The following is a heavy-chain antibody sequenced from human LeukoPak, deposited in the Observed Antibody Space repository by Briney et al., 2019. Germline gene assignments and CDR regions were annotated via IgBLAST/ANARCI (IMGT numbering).Heavy chain of an antibody. CDR1: GYNFTSSW. J-gene: IGHJ4*02. V-gene: IGHV5-10-1*01. D-gene: IGHD1-26*01. CDR3: AGLVGGTVDY. CDR2: IDPSDSYT. Sequence: GESLTISCKGSGYNFTSSWISWVRQMPGKGLEWMGRIDPSDSYTNYSPSFQGHVTISADKSASSAYLQRSSLKASDTAMYYWAGLVGGTVDYWGQGTLVTVSS.